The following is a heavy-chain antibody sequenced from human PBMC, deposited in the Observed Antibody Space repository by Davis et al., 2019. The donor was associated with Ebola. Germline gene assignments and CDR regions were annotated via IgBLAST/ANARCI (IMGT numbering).Heavy chain of an antibody. V-gene: IGHV3-48*01. J-gene: IGHJ4*02. CDR2: ISSSSSTI. CDR1: GFTFSSYS. CDR3: AKDYGGNFDY. D-gene: IGHD4-23*01. Sequence: GESLKISCAASGFTFSSYSMNWVRQAPGKGLEWVSFISSSSSTIYYADSVKGRFTISRDNAKNSLYLQMNSLRAEDTAVYYCAKDYGGNFDYWGQGTLVTVSS.